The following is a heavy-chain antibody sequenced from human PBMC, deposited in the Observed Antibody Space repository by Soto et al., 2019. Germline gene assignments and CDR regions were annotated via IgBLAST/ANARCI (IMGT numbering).Heavy chain of an antibody. CDR1: GYTFTSYG. CDR3: ARDGSGYELPGISDP. CDR2: ISAYNGNT. D-gene: IGHD5-12*01. Sequence: GASVKVSCKASGYTFTSYGISWVRQAPGQGLEWMGWISAYNGNTNYAQKLQGRVTMTTDTSTSTAYMELRSLRSDDTAVYYCARDGSGYELPGISDPWGQGTLVTVSS. J-gene: IGHJ5*02. V-gene: IGHV1-18*01.